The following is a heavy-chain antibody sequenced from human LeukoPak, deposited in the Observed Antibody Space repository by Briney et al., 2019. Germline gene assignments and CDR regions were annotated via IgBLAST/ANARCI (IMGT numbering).Heavy chain of an antibody. CDR2: IRPDGSNE. CDR1: RFIFSTYG. CDR3: AKGDDSSGYGPYYYYGMDV. J-gene: IGHJ6*02. Sequence: GGSLRLSCAASRFIFSTYGMHWVRQAPGKGLEWVAFIRPDGSNEYYAASVRGRFAISRDNSQNTLHLQMNSLRAEDTAVYYCAKGDDSSGYGPYYYYGMDVWGQGTTVTVSS. V-gene: IGHV3-30*02. D-gene: IGHD3-22*01.